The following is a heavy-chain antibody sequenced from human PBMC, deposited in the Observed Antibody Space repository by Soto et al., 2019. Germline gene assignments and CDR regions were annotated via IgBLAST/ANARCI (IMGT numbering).Heavy chain of an antibody. Sequence: GGSLRLSCAASGFTFSNYAMHWVRQAPGKGLEWVAVILYDGSNKYYADSVKGRFTISRDNSKNTLYLQMNSLRPEDTAVYYCARTTGTLYYFDYWGQGTLVTVSS. CDR1: GFTFSNYA. D-gene: IGHD1-1*01. J-gene: IGHJ4*02. V-gene: IGHV3-30-3*01. CDR3: ARTTGTLYYFDY. CDR2: ILYDGSNK.